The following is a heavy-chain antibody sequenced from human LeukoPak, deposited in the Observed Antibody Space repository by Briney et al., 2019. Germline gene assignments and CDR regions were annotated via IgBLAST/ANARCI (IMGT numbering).Heavy chain of an antibody. CDR3: ARQWVGAHAFDI. D-gene: IGHD1-26*01. CDR2: IYHSGST. V-gene: IGHV4-38-2*02. CDR1: GYSISSGYY. Sequence: SETLSLTCTVSGYSISSGYYWGWIRQPPGKGLEWIGSIYHSGSTYYNPSLKSRVTISVDTSKNQFSLKLSSVTAADTAVYYCARQWVGAHAFDIWGQGTMVTVSS. J-gene: IGHJ3*02.